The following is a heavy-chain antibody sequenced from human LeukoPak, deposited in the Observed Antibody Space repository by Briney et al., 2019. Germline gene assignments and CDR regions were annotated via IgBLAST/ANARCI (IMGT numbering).Heavy chain of an antibody. CDR2: IYYSGGT. D-gene: IGHD7-27*01. CDR3: ARDLTGDTGFDP. J-gene: IGHJ5*02. CDR1: GGCISSYY. Sequence: SETLSLTCTVSGGCISSYYWSWIRQPPGKGLEWIGYIYYSGGTNYNPSLKSRVTISVDTSKNQFSLKLSSVTAADTAVYYCARDLTGDTGFDPWGQGTLVTVSS. V-gene: IGHV4-59*01.